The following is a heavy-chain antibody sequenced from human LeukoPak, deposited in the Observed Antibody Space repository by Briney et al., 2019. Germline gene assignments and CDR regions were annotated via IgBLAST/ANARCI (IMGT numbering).Heavy chain of an antibody. CDR2: INGDGSST. J-gene: IGHJ4*02. D-gene: IGHD6-13*01. CDR1: GFTFNNYW. Sequence: GGSLRLSCAASGFTFNNYWMHWVRQAPGKGLVWVSHINGDGSSTGYADSVKGRFTISRDNAKNSLYLQMNSLRAEDTAVYYCARSKGYSSNWGQGTLVTVSS. V-gene: IGHV3-74*01. CDR3: ARSKGYSSN.